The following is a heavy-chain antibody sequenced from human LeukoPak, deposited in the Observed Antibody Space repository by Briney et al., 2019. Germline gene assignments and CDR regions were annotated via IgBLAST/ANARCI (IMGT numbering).Heavy chain of an antibody. D-gene: IGHD2-15*01. CDR3: ARGGRRFWSWFDP. V-gene: IGHV4-34*01. CDR1: GVSFSGYY. CDR2: INHSGST. J-gene: IGHJ5*02. Sequence: ASETLSLTCAVYGVSFSGYYWSWLRQPPGKGLEWIGEINHSGSTNYNPSLKSRVTISVDTSKNQFSLKLSSVTAADTAVYYCARGGRRFWSWFDPWGQGTLVTVSS.